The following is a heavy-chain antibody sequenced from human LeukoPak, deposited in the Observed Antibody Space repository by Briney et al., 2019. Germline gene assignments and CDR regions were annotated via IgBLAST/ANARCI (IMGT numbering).Heavy chain of an antibody. V-gene: IGHV4-59*08. CDR1: GDSISSYY. CDR3: ARARGGYDFYYFDY. Sequence: PETLSLTCTVPGDSISSYYWSWIRQPPGKGLEWIGYIFYSGSTNYKPSLKSRVTISVDTSKNQVSLKLTSVTAADTAVYYCARARGGYDFYYFDYWGQGTLVIVSS. J-gene: IGHJ4*02. CDR2: IFYSGST. D-gene: IGHD5-12*01.